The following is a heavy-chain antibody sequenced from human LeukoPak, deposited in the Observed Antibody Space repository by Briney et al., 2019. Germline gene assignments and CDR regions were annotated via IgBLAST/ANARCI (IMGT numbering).Heavy chain of an antibody. V-gene: IGHV4-38-2*02. J-gene: IGHJ4*02. D-gene: IGHD6-6*01. CDR3: ARVRYSSSLAKFDY. CDR2: IYHSGST. CDR1: GYSISSGYY. Sequence: SETLSLTCTVSGYSISSGYYWGWIRQPPGKVLEWIGSIYHSGSTYYNPSLKSRVTISVDTSKNQFSLKLSSVTAADTAVYYCARVRYSSSLAKFDYWGQGTLVTVSS.